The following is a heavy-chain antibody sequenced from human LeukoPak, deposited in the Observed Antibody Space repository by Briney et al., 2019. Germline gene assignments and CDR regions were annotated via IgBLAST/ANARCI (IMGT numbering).Heavy chain of an antibody. CDR1: GFTFSSYA. CDR2: ISGSGGST. V-gene: IGHV3-23*01. D-gene: IGHD1-26*01. J-gene: IGHJ1*01. Sequence: GGSLRLSCAASGFTFSSYAMSWVRQAPGKGLEWVSAISGSGGSTYYADSVKGRSTTSNDNSKNTLYLQMNGLRAEDTPVYYCAKDRIVGATIAEYFQHWGQGTLVTVSS. CDR3: AKDRIVGATIAEYFQH.